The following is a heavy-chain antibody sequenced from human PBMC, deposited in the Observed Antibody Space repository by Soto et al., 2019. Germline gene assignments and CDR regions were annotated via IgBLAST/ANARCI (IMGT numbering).Heavy chain of an antibody. CDR1: GYKFGSAW. J-gene: IGHJ4*02. CDR3: ARQLSHICDS. D-gene: IGHD3-3*02. CDR2: IKPGTSDI. V-gene: IGHV5-51*01. Sequence: GESLKISCKGVGYKFGSAWIGWVRQMPGKGLEWMGIIKPGTSDIRYSPSCRGHVTISADEAVSTAYLQWSSLKASDTAMYYCARQLSHICDSWGQGNMVTV.